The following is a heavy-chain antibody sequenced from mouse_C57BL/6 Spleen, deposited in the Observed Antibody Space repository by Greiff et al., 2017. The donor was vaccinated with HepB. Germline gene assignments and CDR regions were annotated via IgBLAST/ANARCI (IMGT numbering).Heavy chain of an antibody. CDR3: ARSPWSY. J-gene: IGHJ3*01. D-gene: IGHD1-1*02. V-gene: IGHV1-82*01. CDR1: GYAFSSSW. CDR2: IYPGDGDT. Sequence: VQLQQSGPELVKPGASVKISCKASGYAFSSSWMNWVKQRPGKGLEWIGRIYPGDGDTNYNGKFKGKATLTADNSSSTAYMQLSSLTSEDSAVYFCARSPWSYWGQGTLVTVSA.